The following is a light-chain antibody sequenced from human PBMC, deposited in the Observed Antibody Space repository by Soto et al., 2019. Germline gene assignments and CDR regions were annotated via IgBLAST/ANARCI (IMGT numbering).Light chain of an antibody. V-gene: IGLV1-44*01. CDR2: SNN. J-gene: IGLJ1*01. CDR1: SSNIGSNT. Sequence: QSVLTQPPSASGTPGQRVTISCSGSSSNIGSNTVNWYQQLPGTAPKLLIYSNNQRPSGVPDRFSGSKSGTSASLAISGLQSEDEADYYCSSYAGSYRVFGTGTKLTVL. CDR3: SSYAGSYRV.